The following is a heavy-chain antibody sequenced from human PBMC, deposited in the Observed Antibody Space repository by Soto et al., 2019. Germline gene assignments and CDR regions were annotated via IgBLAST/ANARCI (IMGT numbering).Heavy chain of an antibody. D-gene: IGHD6-13*01. CDR2: INHSGST. Sequence: QVQLQQWGAGLLKPSETLSLTCAVYGGSFSGYYWSWIRQPPGKGVEWIGEINHSGSTNYNPSLKSRVTISEDTSKNQFSLKLSSVTAADTAVYYCARERHSSSWDHWGSWGQGTLVTVSS. CDR1: GGSFSGYY. J-gene: IGHJ5*02. CDR3: ARERHSSSWDHWGS. V-gene: IGHV4-34*01.